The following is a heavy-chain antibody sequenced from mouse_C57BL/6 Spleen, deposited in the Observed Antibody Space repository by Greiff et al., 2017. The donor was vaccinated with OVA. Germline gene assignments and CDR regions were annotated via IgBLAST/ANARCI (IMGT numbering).Heavy chain of an antibody. CDR3: ARPKTAQATSYAMDY. CDR1: GFTFSDYG. Sequence: EVQLVESGGGLVKPGGSLKLSCAASGFTFSDYGMHWVRQAPEKGLEWVAYISSGSSTIYYADTVKGRFTISRDNAKNTLFLQMTSLRSEDTAMYYCARPKTAQATSYAMDYWGQGTSVTVSS. D-gene: IGHD3-2*02. V-gene: IGHV5-17*01. J-gene: IGHJ4*01. CDR2: ISSGSSTI.